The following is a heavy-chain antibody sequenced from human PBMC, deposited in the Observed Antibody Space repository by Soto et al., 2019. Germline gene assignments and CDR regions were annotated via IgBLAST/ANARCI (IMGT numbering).Heavy chain of an antibody. Sequence: GESLKISCKGSGYSYTSYWMSWVRQMPGKGLEWMGRIDPSDSYTNYSPSFQGHVTISADKSISTAYLQWSSLKASDTAMYYCATTPSPYYYGSGSYRKQPYYYYGMDVWGQGTTVTVSS. V-gene: IGHV5-10-1*01. J-gene: IGHJ6*02. CDR1: GYSYTSYW. D-gene: IGHD3-10*01. CDR3: ATTPSPYYYGSGSYRKQPYYYYGMDV. CDR2: IDPSDSYT.